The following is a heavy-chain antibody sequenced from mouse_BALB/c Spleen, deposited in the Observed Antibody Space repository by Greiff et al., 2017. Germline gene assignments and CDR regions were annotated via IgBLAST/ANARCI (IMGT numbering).Heavy chain of an antibody. CDR3: ARGGGSSYGFAY. J-gene: IGHJ3*01. V-gene: IGHV1S137*01. CDR1: GYTFTDYA. Sequence: VKLQESGAELVRPGVSVKISCKGSGYTFTDYAMHWVKQSHAKSLEWIGVISTYYGDASYNQKFKGKATMTVDKSSSTAYMELARLTSEDSAIYYCARGGGSSYGFAYWGQGTLVTVSA. CDR2: ISTYYGDA. D-gene: IGHD1-1*01.